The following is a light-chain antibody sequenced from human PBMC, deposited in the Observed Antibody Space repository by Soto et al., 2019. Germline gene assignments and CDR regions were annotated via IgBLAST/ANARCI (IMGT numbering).Light chain of an antibody. J-gene: IGKJ2*01. CDR2: GAS. V-gene: IGKV3-20*01. Sequence: ESVLTQSPGTLSLSPGERATLSCRASQSVSSKYLAWYQQQPGQAPRLLIYGASSRATGVPDRFSGSGSGTEFALTISGLEPEDFAVYYCQLYGNSPLFTFDQGTRLEI. CDR1: QSVSSKY. CDR3: QLYGNSPLFT.